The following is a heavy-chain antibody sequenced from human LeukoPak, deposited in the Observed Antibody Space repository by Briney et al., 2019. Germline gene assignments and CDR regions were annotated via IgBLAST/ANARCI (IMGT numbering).Heavy chain of an antibody. D-gene: IGHD1-1*01. CDR1: GYTFTTYW. CDR2: INAADSDT. J-gene: IGHJ3*02. Sequence: PGESLKISCRGSGYTFTTYWIGWVRQLPGKGLEWMGIINAADSDTRYSPSFHGPATISADKSIRTACLQWTSLKTSDTVIYYCARLSPIRMLDCFEIWGQGTMVTVSS. CDR3: ARLSPIRMLDCFEI. V-gene: IGHV5-51*01.